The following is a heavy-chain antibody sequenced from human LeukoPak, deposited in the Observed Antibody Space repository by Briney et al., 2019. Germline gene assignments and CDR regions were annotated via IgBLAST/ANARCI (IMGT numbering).Heavy chain of an antibody. V-gene: IGHV3-74*01. Sequence: GGSLRLSCAASGFTFSSYWMHWVRQAPGKGLVWVSRINTDGSSTSYADSVKGRFTISRDNAKNTLYLQMNSLRAEDTAVYYCASPSVFGVGRHFDYWGQGTLVTVSS. CDR3: ASPSVFGVGRHFDY. J-gene: IGHJ4*02. CDR1: GFTFSSYW. CDR2: INTDGSST. D-gene: IGHD3-3*01.